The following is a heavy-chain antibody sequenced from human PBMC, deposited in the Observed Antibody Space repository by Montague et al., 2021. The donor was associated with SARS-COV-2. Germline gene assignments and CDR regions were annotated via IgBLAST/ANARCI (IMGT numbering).Heavy chain of an antibody. J-gene: IGHJ4*02. CDR2: IYYSGST. Sequence: SETLSLTCTVSGGSISSSSYYWGWIRQPPGKGLEWIGSIYYSGSTYYNPSLKSRVTISVDTSKNQFSLKLSSVTAADTAVYYCARHGSIVATGVYFDYWGQGTLVTVSS. CDR1: GGSISSSSYY. CDR3: ARHGSIVATGVYFDY. V-gene: IGHV4-39*01. D-gene: IGHD5-12*01.